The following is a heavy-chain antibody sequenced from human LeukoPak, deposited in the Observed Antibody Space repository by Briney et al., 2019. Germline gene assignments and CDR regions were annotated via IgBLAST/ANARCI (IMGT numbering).Heavy chain of an antibody. CDR3: ARDRYSGYDLNY. CDR2: IYYSGST. J-gene: IGHJ4*02. V-gene: IGHV4-59*01. D-gene: IGHD5-12*01. CDR1: GGSISSYY. Sequence: SETLFLTCTVSGGSISSYYWSWIRQPPGKGLEWIGYIYYSGSTNYNPSLKSRVTISVDTSKNQFSLKLSSVTAADTAVYYCARDRYSGYDLNYWGQGTLVTVSS.